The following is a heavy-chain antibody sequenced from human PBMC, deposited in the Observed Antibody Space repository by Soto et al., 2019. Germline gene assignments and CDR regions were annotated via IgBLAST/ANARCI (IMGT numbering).Heavy chain of an antibody. CDR1: GFTFSSHV. CDR3: ARGPRAPPPHDYGMDV. J-gene: IGHJ6*02. Sequence: EVQLLESGGGLVQPGGSLRLSCAASGFTFSSHVMNWVRQAPGKGLEWVAAISGGGGTTYYGDSVEGRFTMSRDNSKTTLYLQMNILRAEDTAIYYCARGPRAPPPHDYGMDVWGQGTTVTVSS. V-gene: IGHV3-23*01. CDR2: ISGGGGTT.